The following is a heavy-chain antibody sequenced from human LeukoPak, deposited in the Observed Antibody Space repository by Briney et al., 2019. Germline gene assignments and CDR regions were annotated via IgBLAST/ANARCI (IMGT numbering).Heavy chain of an antibody. Sequence: PGGSLRLSCAASGFSFSSYGMHWVRQAPGKGLEWVAVISYDESKKYYADSVKGRFTISRDNSKNTLYLQMNSLRAEDTAVYYCAKSPYYYYGMDVWGQGTTVTVSS. CDR2: ISYDESKK. J-gene: IGHJ6*02. V-gene: IGHV3-30*18. CDR3: AKSPYYYYGMDV. CDR1: GFSFSSYG.